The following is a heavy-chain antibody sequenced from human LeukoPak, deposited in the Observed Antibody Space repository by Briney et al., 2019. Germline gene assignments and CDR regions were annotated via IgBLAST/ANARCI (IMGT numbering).Heavy chain of an antibody. CDR3: ARDSGIAAAGTWGPNDY. CDR1: GFTFSSYS. CDR2: ISSSSSYI. V-gene: IGHV3-21*01. D-gene: IGHD6-13*01. Sequence: GGSLTLSCAASGFTFSSYSMNWVRQAPGKGLEWVSSISSSSSYIYYADSVKGRFTISRDNAKNSLYLQMNSLRAEDTAVYYCARDSGIAAAGTWGPNDYWGQGTVVTVSS. J-gene: IGHJ4*02.